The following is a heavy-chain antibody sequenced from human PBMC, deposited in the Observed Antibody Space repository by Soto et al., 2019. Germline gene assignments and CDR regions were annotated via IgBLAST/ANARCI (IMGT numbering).Heavy chain of an antibody. V-gene: IGHV3-23*01. Sequence: GGSLRLSCASSGLTFSNYAMHLVRQAPGKGLEWVSGLSDSGGSIYYADSVKGRFTISRDNSMNTLYLQMNTLRAEDTAVYYCAKVSSAWYAGFFDLWGQGTLVTVSS. CDR3: AKVSSAWYAGFFDL. D-gene: IGHD2-8*01. CDR2: LSDSGGSI. CDR1: GLTFSNYA. J-gene: IGHJ4*02.